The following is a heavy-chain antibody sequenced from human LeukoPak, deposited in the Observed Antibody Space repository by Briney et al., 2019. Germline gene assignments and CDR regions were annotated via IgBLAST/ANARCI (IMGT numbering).Heavy chain of an antibody. CDR1: GFTFSGSA. CDR3: TRPMLYYYGSGSYSSVYYFDY. D-gene: IGHD3-10*01. V-gene: IGHV3-73*01. CDR2: IRSKANSYAT. Sequence: QPGGSLNLSCAASGFTFSGSAMHWVRQASGKGLEWVGRIRSKANSYATAYAASVKGRFTISRDDSKNTAYLQMNSLKTEDTAVYYCTRPMLYYYGSGSYSSVYYFDYWGQGTLVTVSS. J-gene: IGHJ4*02.